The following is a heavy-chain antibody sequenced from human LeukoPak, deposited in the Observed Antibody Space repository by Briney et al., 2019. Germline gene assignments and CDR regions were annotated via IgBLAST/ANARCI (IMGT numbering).Heavy chain of an antibody. V-gene: IGHV4-39*07. CDR1: GGSISSSSYY. D-gene: IGHD5-18*01. J-gene: IGHJ4*02. CDR3: ASTDTAMVSQFDY. CDR2: IYYIGST. Sequence: SETLSLTCTVSGGSISSSSYYWGWIRQPPGKGLEWIGSIYYIGSTYYNPSLKSRVTISVDTSKNQFSLKLSSVTAADTAVYYCASTDTAMVSQFDYWGQGTLVTVSS.